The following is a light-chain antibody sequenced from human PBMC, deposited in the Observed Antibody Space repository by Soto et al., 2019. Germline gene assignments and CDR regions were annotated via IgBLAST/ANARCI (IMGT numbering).Light chain of an antibody. CDR2: GAS. CDR3: QQYKNWPIT. J-gene: IGKJ5*01. CDR1: QSVSSSY. Sequence: EIVLTQSPGTLSLSPGERATLSCRASQSVSSSYLAWYQQKPGQAPRLLIYGASSRATGIPDRFSGSGSGTDFTLTISRLEPEDFAVYYCQQYKNWPITFGQGTRLEIK. V-gene: IGKV3-20*01.